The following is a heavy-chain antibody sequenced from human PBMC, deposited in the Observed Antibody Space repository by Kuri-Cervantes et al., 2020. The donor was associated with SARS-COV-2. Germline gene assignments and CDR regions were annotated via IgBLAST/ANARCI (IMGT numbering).Heavy chain of an antibody. J-gene: IGHJ1*01. CDR1: GFTFSSYA. D-gene: IGHD6-19*01. CDR3: AKDLGYSSDGRDQH. CDR2: ISGSGGST. Sequence: GESLKISCASSGFTFSSYAMSWVRQAPGKGMELGSAISGSGGSTYYADSVKGRFTISRDNSKNMLSLPMNSLRAEDTAVYYCAKDLGYSSDGRDQHWGQGTLVTVSS. V-gene: IGHV3-23*01.